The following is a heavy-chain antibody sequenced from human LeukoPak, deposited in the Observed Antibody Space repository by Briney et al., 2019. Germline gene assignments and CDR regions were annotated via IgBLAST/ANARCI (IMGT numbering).Heavy chain of an antibody. Sequence: PSETLSLTCAVSGGSISSSNWWSWVRQPPGKGLEWIGEIYHSGSTNYNPSLKSRVTISVDKSKNQFSLKLSSVTAADTAVYYCARVAAVAGTDAFDIWGQGTMVTVSS. CDR1: GGSISSSNW. CDR2: IYHSGST. CDR3: ARVAAVAGTDAFDI. V-gene: IGHV4-4*02. J-gene: IGHJ3*02. D-gene: IGHD6-19*01.